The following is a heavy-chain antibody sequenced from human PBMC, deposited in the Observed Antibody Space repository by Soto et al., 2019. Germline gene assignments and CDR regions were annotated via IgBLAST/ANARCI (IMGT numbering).Heavy chain of an antibody. D-gene: IGHD2-15*01. CDR2: ISYCXSNK. Sequence: RVWCAACGNRCSSYARHRVSQTPGKRLEALAVISYCXSNKNYGASVKRRFTISRDNSKNTLYLQMNSLKAEDTAVYYCAKDECVAHSYYHGMEVWGQGTAVTVSS. CDR1: GNRCSSYA. J-gene: IGHJ6*02. V-gene: IGHV3-30*18. CDR3: AKDECVAHSYYHGMEV.